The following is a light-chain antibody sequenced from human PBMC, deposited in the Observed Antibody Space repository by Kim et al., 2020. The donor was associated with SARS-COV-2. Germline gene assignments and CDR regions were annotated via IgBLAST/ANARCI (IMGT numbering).Light chain of an antibody. CDR1: KLGDKY. V-gene: IGLV3-1*01. CDR3: QAWDSSSAV. Sequence: SVSPGQTARITCSGDKLGDKYACWYQQKPGQSPVLVIYQDSKRPSGIPERFSGSNSGNTATLTISGTQAMDEADYYCQAWDSSSAVFGGGTK. CDR2: QDS. J-gene: IGLJ3*02.